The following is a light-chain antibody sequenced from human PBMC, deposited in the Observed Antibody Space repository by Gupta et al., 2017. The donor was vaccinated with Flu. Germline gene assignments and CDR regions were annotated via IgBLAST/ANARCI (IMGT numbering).Light chain of an antibody. CDR3: NSYTTTDTPAV. J-gene: IGLJ3*02. CDR1: IGSYDY. V-gene: IGLV2-14*01. Sequence: IGSYDYVSWYQHHPGKAPKLIVYAVNRRPSGVSVRFSGSKSGYTAFLTIYGLQPEDEAHYYCNSYTTTDTPAVFGGGTRLTVL. CDR2: AVN.